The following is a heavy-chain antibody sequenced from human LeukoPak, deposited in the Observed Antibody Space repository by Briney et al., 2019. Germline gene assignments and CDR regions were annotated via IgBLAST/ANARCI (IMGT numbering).Heavy chain of an antibody. V-gene: IGHV1-18*01. CDR1: GYTFTSYG. D-gene: IGHD4-17*01. Sequence: ASVKVSCKASGYTFTSYGISWVRQAPGQGLEWMGWISAYNGNTNYAQKLQGRVTMTTDTSTSTAYMELRSTRSDDTAVYYCARDWIPADYGGNSHYYYGMDVWGQGTTVTISS. CDR3: ARDWIPADYGGNSHYYYGMDV. J-gene: IGHJ6*02. CDR2: ISAYNGNT.